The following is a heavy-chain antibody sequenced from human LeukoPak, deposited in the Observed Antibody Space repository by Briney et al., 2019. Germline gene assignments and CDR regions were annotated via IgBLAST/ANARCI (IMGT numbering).Heavy chain of an antibody. Sequence: PGGSLRLSCAASGFTFSSYGMHWVRQAPGKGLEWVAFIRHDGSNKYYADSVKGRFTISRDNSKNTLYLQMNSLRAEDTAVYYCAKDRAKGRGYSYDYNDYWGQGTLVTVSS. CDR2: IRHDGSNK. J-gene: IGHJ4*01. CDR1: GFTFSSYG. CDR3: AKDRAKGRGYSYDYNDY. D-gene: IGHD5-18*01. V-gene: IGHV3-30*02.